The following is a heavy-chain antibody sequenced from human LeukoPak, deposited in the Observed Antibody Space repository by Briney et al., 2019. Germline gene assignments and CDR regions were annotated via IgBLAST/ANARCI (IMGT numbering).Heavy chain of an antibody. CDR3: ARVSSGSYFVYYYYYMDV. CDR2: INSDGSST. D-gene: IGHD1-26*01. Sequence: GGSLRLSCAASGFTFSNYWMHWVRQAPGKGLVWVSRINSDGSSTSYADSVKGRFTISRDNAKNTLYLQMNSLRAEDTAVYYCARVSSGSYFVYYYYYMDVWAKGTTVTVSS. J-gene: IGHJ6*03. V-gene: IGHV3-74*01. CDR1: GFTFSNYW.